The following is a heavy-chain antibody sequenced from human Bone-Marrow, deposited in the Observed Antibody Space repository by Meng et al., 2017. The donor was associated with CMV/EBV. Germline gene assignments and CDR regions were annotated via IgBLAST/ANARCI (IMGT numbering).Heavy chain of an antibody. CDR1: GFTVSSNY. CDR3: VPEQWFDP. CDR2: IWYDGSNK. D-gene: IGHD6-13*01. Sequence: GESLKISCAASGFTVSSNYMSWVRQAPGKGLEWVAVIWYDGSNKYYADSVKGRFTISRDNSKNTLYLQMNSLRAEDTAVYYCVPEQWFDPWGQGTLVTVSS. J-gene: IGHJ5*02. V-gene: IGHV3-33*08.